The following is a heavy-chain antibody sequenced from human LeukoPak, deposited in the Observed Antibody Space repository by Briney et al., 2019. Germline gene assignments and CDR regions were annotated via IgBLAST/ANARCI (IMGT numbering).Heavy chain of an antibody. CDR2: ISVSGNT. D-gene: IGHD3-10*01. J-gene: IGHJ6*03. Sequence: GGSLRLSCAASGFTLSSYAMSWVRQAPGKGLEWVSAISVSGNTYHADSVKGRFTISRDSSKNTLYLQMNRLRAEDAAVYYCAKEEWGFGEFPLFMDVWGKGTTVTISS. CDR1: GFTLSSYA. CDR3: AKEEWGFGEFPLFMDV. V-gene: IGHV3-23*01.